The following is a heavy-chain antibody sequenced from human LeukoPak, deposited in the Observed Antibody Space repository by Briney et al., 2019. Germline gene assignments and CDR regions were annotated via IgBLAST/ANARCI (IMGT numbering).Heavy chain of an antibody. CDR2: ISNSGSTV. Sequence: GGSLRLSCAASGFTFSDYYMSWIRQAPGKGLEWVSYISNSGSTVYYADSVKGRFTISRDNAKNSLYLQMNSLRAEDTALYYCAKDKRRTGSTYYYMDVWGKGTTVTISS. CDR3: AKDKRRTGSTYYYMDV. CDR1: GFTFSDYY. J-gene: IGHJ6*03. V-gene: IGHV3-11*01.